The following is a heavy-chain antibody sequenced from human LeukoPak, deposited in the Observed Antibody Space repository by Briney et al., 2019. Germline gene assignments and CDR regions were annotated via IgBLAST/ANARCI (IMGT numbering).Heavy chain of an antibody. CDR2: FHYSGST. CDR3: ARHRITIFGVVIGPIDY. V-gene: IGHV4-59*08. CDR1: GGSISSYY. J-gene: IGHJ4*02. Sequence: KPSETLSLTCTVSGGSISSYYWNWIRQPPGEGLEWIGYFHYSGSTNYNPSLKSRVTISVDTSKSQFSLKLSSVTAADTAVYYCARHRITIFGVVIGPIDYWGQGTLVTVSS. D-gene: IGHD3-3*01.